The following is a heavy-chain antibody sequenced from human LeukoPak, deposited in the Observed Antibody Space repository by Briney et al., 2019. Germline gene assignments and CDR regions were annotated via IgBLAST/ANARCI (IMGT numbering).Heavy chain of an antibody. V-gene: IGHV3-33*01. CDR1: AFRFSSYG. CDR2: VSYDGSNK. Sequence: AGSLRLSCAASAFRFSSYGIHWVRQTPGKGLEWVAIVSYDGSNKDYADSVKGRFTISRDNSKNTVYLQINSLRAEDTAVYYCAREMGSVYFDYWGQGTLVTVSS. CDR3: AREMGSVYFDY. D-gene: IGHD3-10*01. J-gene: IGHJ4*02.